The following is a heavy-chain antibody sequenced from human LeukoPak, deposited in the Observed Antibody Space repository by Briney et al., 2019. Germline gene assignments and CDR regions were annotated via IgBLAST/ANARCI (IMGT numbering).Heavy chain of an antibody. J-gene: IGHJ4*02. V-gene: IGHV3-30*02. CDR1: GFTFSSYG. D-gene: IGHD2-2*01. CDR3: AKFNRQYCSSTSCYGGFDY. Sequence: PGRSLRLSCAASGFTFSSYGMHWVRQAPGKGLEWVAFIRFDGSNKYYTDSVKGRFTLSRDNSKNTLYLQINSLRAEDTAVYYCAKFNRQYCSSTSCYGGFDYWGQGTLVTVSS. CDR2: IRFDGSNK.